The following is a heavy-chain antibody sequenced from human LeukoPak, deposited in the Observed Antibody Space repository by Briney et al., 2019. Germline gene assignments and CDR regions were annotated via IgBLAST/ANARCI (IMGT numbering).Heavy chain of an antibody. J-gene: IGHJ4*02. V-gene: IGHV3-7*03. CDR1: RFTFSSYY. Sequence: GGSLRLSCAASRFTFSSYYMSWVRQAPGKGLEWVANIKPDGSGKYYVDSVRGRFTISRDNSKNTLYLQMNSLRAEDTAVYYCAKDVSGYSYGLGYWGQGTLVTVSS. CDR2: IKPDGSGK. D-gene: IGHD5-18*01. CDR3: AKDVSGYSYGLGY.